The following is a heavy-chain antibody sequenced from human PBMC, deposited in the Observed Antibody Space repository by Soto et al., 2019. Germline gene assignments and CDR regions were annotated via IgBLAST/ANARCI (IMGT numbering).Heavy chain of an antibody. V-gene: IGHV3-49*05. J-gene: IGHJ6*02. CDR1: GFTFGDYA. Sequence: EVQLVESGGGLVKPGRSLRLSCTASGFTFGDYAMSWFRQAPGKGLEWVGFIRSKAYGGTTEYAASVKGRFTISRDDSKSIAYLQMNSLKTEDTAVYYCARDRANSGYPRDRHYPRLYYYYYGMDVWGQGTTVTVSS. D-gene: IGHD3-22*01. CDR3: ARDRANSGYPRDRHYPRLYYYYYGMDV. CDR2: IRSKAYGGTT.